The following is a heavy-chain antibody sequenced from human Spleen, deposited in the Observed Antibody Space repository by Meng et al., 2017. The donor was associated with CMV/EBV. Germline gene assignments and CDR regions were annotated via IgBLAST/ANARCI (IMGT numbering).Heavy chain of an antibody. J-gene: IGHJ4*02. CDR1: GFTFSSYG. Sequence: GESLKISCAASGFTFSSYGMHWVRQAPGKGLEWVAFIRYDGSNKYYADSVKGRFTISRDNSKNTLYLQMDSLKTEDTAVYYCTTVRPYPKKWELRGDYWGQGTLVTVSS. D-gene: IGHD1-26*01. CDR2: IRYDGSNK. CDR3: TTVRPYPKKWELRGDY. V-gene: IGHV3-30*02.